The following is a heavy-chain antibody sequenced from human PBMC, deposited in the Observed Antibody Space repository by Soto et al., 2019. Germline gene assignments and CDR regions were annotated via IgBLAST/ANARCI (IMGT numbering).Heavy chain of an antibody. V-gene: IGHV3-72*01. D-gene: IGHD3-10*01. CDR1: GFTFSDHY. J-gene: IGHJ4*02. CDR2: VRDKAHTYTT. Sequence: EVQLVESGGGLVQPGGSLRLSCAASGFTFSDHYMDWVRQAPGKGLEWVARVRDKAHTYTTEYVASVKGRFIISRDDSRNSLHLQMNSLKTEDTAVYYCARAMVRGNYFDHWGQGALVTVSS. CDR3: ARAMVRGNYFDH.